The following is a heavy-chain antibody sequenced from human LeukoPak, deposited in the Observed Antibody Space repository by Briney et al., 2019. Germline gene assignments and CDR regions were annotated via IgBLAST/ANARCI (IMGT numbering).Heavy chain of an antibody. Sequence: GGSLRLSCAASGFTFRNHAMNWVRQAPGKGLEWVGLIRDSGEAFYADFARGRFAISRDESENTLYLQMNSLRVEDTAVYFCARDRAANQDWVEFDPWGQGTPVIVSS. J-gene: IGHJ5*02. CDR1: GFTFRNHA. CDR3: ARDRAANQDWVEFDP. CDR2: IRDSGEA. D-gene: IGHD3/OR15-3a*01. V-gene: IGHV3-66*03.